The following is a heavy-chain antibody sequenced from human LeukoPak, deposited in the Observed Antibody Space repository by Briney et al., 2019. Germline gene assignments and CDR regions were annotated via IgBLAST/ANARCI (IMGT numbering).Heavy chain of an antibody. Sequence: KPGGSLRLSCAASGFTFNNAWMSWVRQAPGKGLEWVGRIKSKSVGGTTDYAEPVKGRFTISRDDSKNTLYLGMNSLKTEDTAVYYCTTAPAGTFDYWGQGTLVTVSS. D-gene: IGHD1-26*01. J-gene: IGHJ4*02. CDR2: IKSKSVGGTT. CDR3: TTAPAGTFDY. V-gene: IGHV3-15*01. CDR1: GFTFNNAW.